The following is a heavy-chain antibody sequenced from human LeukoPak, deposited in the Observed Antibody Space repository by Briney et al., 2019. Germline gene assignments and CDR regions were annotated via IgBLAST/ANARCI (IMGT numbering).Heavy chain of an antibody. Sequence: SETLSLTCAVYGGSFSGYYWSWIRQPPGKGLEWIGAINHSGSTNYNPSLKSRVTISVDTSTNQFSLKLSSVTAADTAVYYCARVNSVVVVAATGYYFDYWGQGTLVTVSS. CDR1: GGSFSGYY. CDR2: INHSGST. CDR3: ARVNSVVVVAATGYYFDY. D-gene: IGHD2-15*01. V-gene: IGHV4-34*01. J-gene: IGHJ4*02.